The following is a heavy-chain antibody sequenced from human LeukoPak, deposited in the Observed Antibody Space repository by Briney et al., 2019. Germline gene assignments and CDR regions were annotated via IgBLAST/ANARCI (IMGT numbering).Heavy chain of an antibody. D-gene: IGHD6-13*01. CDR1: GFTFSSYA. V-gene: IGHV3-23*01. Sequence: GGSLRLSCAASGFTFSSYAMSWVRRVPGKGLEWVSAISGSGGSTYYADSVKGRFTISRDNSKNTLYLQMNSLRAEDTAVYYCARHPGIAAAGIDYWGQGTLVTVSS. CDR3: ARHPGIAAAGIDY. CDR2: ISGSGGST. J-gene: IGHJ4*02.